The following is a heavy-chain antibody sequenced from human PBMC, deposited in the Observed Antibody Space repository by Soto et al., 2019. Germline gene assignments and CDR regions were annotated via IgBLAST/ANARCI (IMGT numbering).Heavy chain of an antibody. CDR3: AKALWFGESSHYFYY. CDR1: GFGFDSFA. D-gene: IGHD3-10*01. V-gene: IGHV3-23*01. CDR2: IGGSGGAT. J-gene: IGHJ4*02. Sequence: PVGSLRLSFVGSGFGFDSFAMSWVRQAPGKGLERVSGIGGSGGATVYADSVKGRFTISRDNSRNTLYLQMNFLRGGETAVYYCAKALWFGESSHYFYYWGQGTLVTVSS.